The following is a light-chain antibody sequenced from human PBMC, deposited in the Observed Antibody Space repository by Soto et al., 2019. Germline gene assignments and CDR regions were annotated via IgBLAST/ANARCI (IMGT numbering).Light chain of an antibody. V-gene: IGLV3-21*02. J-gene: IGLJ2*01. CDR1: NMGDKT. Sequence: SYELTQPPSVSVAPGQTARITCGGNNMGDKTLHWYQQKPGQAPVLVVYDDSDRPSGIPERFSGSNSGNTATLTISRVEAGDEAAYYCQVWDNTNNHVVFGGGTKVTVL. CDR2: DDS. CDR3: QVWDNTNNHVV.